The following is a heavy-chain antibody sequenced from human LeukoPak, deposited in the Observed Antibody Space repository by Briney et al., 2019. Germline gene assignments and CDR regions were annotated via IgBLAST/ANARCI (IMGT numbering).Heavy chain of an antibody. J-gene: IGHJ6*03. CDR3: ARAIRGSKIASRYYFYYMDI. D-gene: IGHD3-10*01. CDR1: AFPFSSHG. CDR2: ISPGGGPT. Sequence: TGGSLRLSCAGSAFPFSSHGMNWVRQAPGKGLEWVSGISPGGGPTYYADSVKGRFTISRDNSKNTLYLQMNSLRAEDTAVYYCARAIRGSKIASRYYFYYMDIWGKGTTVTVSS. V-gene: IGHV3-23*01.